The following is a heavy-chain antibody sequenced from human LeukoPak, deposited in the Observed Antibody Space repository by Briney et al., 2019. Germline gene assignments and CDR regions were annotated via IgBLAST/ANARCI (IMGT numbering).Heavy chain of an antibody. CDR3: ARGHNIGWYVNWFDP. V-gene: IGHV1-8*01. Sequence: ASVKVSSKASGYTFTSYDINWVRQASGQGLEWMGWMNPNSGNTGYAQKFRGRVTMTRNTSINTAYMELRNLRSEDTAVYFCARGHNIGWYVNWFDPWGQGTLVTVSS. D-gene: IGHD6-19*01. J-gene: IGHJ5*02. CDR1: GYTFTSYD. CDR2: MNPNSGNT.